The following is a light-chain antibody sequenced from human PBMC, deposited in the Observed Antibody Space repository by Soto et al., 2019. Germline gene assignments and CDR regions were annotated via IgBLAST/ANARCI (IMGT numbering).Light chain of an antibody. J-gene: IGKJ1*01. CDR3: QQYNSYSVT. CDR1: QSFSNYY. V-gene: IGKV3-20*01. CDR2: DAL. Sequence: ENVLTQSPGTLALSAGERATLSFSASQSFSNYYLAWYQQKPGQAPRLLIYDALKRATGIPARFSGSGSGTDFTLTISSLQPDDFATYYCQQYNSYSVTFGQGTKVDIK.